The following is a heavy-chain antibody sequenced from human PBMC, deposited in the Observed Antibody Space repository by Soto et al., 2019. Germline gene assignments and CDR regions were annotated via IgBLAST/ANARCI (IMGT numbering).Heavy chain of an antibody. Sequence: GGSLRLSCAASAFTFSSSGMHWVRRAPAEGLEWVAVIWYDGRNRYYADSVKGRFTISRDNSKNMLYLQINSLRAEDTAVYYCARDLSLGGYCSGSSCYEGPWFDPWGQGTQVNVSS. CDR1: AFTFSSSG. CDR2: IWYDGRNR. J-gene: IGHJ5*02. D-gene: IGHD2-2*01. V-gene: IGHV3-33*01. CDR3: ARDLSLGGYCSGSSCYEGPWFDP.